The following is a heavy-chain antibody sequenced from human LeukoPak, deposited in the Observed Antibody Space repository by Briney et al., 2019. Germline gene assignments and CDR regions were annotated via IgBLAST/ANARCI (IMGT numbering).Heavy chain of an antibody. CDR1: EFTFRSYA. V-gene: IGHV3-30*02. D-gene: IGHD3-22*01. J-gene: IGHJ4*01. CDR2: INYDGGNK. CDR3: ANSWDGSGSPFDH. Sequence: TGGPLSLSGAGPEFTFRSYAGHGFGKPPAKGLDGLALINYDGGNKYYTDSVKGRFTISRDNSKNTVYLQMNSLRAEDTAVYYCANSWDGSGSPFDHWGQGTLVTVSS.